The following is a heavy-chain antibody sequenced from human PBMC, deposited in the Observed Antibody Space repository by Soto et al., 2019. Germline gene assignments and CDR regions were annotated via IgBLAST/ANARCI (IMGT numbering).Heavy chain of an antibody. CDR3: GRGGHGCWSGETYYPAMDV. CDR1: GYDFNIYD. J-gene: IGHJ6*02. D-gene: IGHD3-3*01. Sequence: QVHLVQSGAEVKKPGASVKVSCTASGYDFNIYDIHWVRQSTGQGLEWMGWMTPKRETPGYAPKFQGRFTMTRDTSRSAVYMGLSVLGPAHTAVNSCGRGGHGCWSGETYYPAMDVWGQGTRVPVTS. V-gene: IGHV1-8*01. CDR2: MTPKRETP.